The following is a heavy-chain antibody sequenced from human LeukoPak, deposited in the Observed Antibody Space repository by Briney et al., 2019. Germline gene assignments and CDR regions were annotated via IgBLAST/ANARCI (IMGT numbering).Heavy chain of an antibody. V-gene: IGHV3-48*03. D-gene: IGHD2-15*01. CDR2: ISSSGSTI. Sequence: GGSLRLSCAASGFTFSSYEMNWVRQAPGKGLEWVSYISSSGSTIYYADSVKGRFTFSRDNAKNSLYLQMNSLRAEDTAVYYCARFFRGYCSGGSCYSSRFDPWGQGTLVTVSS. CDR3: ARFFRGYCSGGSCYSSRFDP. CDR1: GFTFSSYE. J-gene: IGHJ5*02.